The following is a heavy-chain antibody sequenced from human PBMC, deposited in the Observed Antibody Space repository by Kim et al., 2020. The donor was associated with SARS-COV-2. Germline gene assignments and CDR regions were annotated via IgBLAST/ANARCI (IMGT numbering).Heavy chain of an antibody. J-gene: IGHJ4*02. CDR2: INHSGST. CDR3: TRGPAGRGWSFDF. V-gene: IGHV4-34*01. Sequence: SETLSLTCAVYGDSFSDYYWTWIRQPPGEGLEWIGEINHSGSTKYNPSLKSRVTISADRSRNQFSLIVKSVIAADTAVYYCTRGPAGRGWSFDFWGQGT. CDR1: GDSFSDYY. D-gene: IGHD6-19*01.